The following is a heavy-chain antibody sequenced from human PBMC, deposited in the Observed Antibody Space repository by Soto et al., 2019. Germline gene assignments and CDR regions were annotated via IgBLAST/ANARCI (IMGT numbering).Heavy chain of an antibody. D-gene: IGHD4-17*01. CDR3: ASSGDYYYCGMDV. V-gene: IGHV3-7*03. J-gene: IGHJ6*01. CDR1: GFTVSRNY. CDR2: IKQDGSEK. Sequence: PGGSLRLSCAASGFTVSRNYMSWVRQAPGKGLEGVANIKQDGSEKYYVDSVKGRFTISRDNAKNSLYLQMNSLRAEDTAVYYCASSGDYYYCGMDVCGPGTTVTVSS.